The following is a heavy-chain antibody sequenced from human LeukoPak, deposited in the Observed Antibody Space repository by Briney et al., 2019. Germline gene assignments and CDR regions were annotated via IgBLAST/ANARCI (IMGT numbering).Heavy chain of an antibody. CDR1: GFTFSSFA. J-gene: IGHJ4*02. Sequence: PGGSLRLSCAASGFTFSSFAMSWVRQAPGKGLEWVSAISGSGDATYYADSVKGRFTISRDNSKNTLYLQMNSLRAEDTAVYYCARGSYSGYDYWGQGTLVTVSS. CDR3: ARGSYSGYDY. CDR2: ISGSGDAT. V-gene: IGHV3-23*01. D-gene: IGHD5-12*01.